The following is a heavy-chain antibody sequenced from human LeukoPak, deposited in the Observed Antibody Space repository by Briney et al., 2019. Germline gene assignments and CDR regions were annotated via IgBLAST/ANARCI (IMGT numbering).Heavy chain of an antibody. CDR3: ARGSVGAAAGLDY. CDR2: IYYSGST. Sequence: PSETLSLTCTVSGGSISSYYWSWIRQPPGKGLEWIGYIYYSGSTNYNPSLKSRVTISVDTSKNQFSLKLSSVTAADTAVYYRARGSVGAAAGLDYWGQGTLVTVSS. V-gene: IGHV4-59*01. CDR1: GGSISSYY. J-gene: IGHJ4*02. D-gene: IGHD6-13*01.